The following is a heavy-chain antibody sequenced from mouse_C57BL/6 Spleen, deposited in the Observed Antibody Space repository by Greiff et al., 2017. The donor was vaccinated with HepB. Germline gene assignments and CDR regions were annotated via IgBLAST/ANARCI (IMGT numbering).Heavy chain of an antibody. V-gene: IGHV5-17*01. CDR3: ARRVGNSWFAY. CDR1: GFTFSDYG. D-gene: IGHD2-1*01. Sequence: EVMLVESGGGLVKPGGSLKLSCAAPGFTFSDYGMHWVRQAPEKGLEWVAYISSGSSTIYYADTVKGRFTISRDNAKNTLFLQMTSLRSEDTAMYYCARRVGNSWFAYWGQGTLVTVSA. J-gene: IGHJ3*01. CDR2: ISSGSSTI.